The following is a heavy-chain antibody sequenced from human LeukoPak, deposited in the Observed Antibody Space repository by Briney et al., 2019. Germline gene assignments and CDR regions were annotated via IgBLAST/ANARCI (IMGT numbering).Heavy chain of an antibody. CDR1: GFTFSSYA. V-gene: IGHV3-23*01. D-gene: IGHD2-8*01. Sequence: PGGSLRLSCAASGFTFSSYAMSWVRQAPGKGLEWVSAISGSGGSTYYADSVKGRFTISSDNSKNTLYLQMNSLRAEDTAVYYCAKDMYDGWPRDYYGMDVWGQGTTVTVSS. J-gene: IGHJ6*02. CDR2: ISGSGGST. CDR3: AKDMYDGWPRDYYGMDV.